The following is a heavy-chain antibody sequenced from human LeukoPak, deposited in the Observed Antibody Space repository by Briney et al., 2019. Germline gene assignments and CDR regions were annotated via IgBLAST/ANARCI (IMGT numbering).Heavy chain of an antibody. D-gene: IGHD1-7*01. CDR2: IYYSGST. Sequence: NPSETLSLTCTVSGGSISSSSYYWGWIRQPPGKGLEWIGSIYYSGSTYYNPSLKSRVTISVDTSKNQFSLKLSSVTAADTAVYYCARYRKNWNFRFDPWSQGTLVTVSS. V-gene: IGHV4-39*01. J-gene: IGHJ5*02. CDR3: ARYRKNWNFRFDP. CDR1: GGSISSSSYY.